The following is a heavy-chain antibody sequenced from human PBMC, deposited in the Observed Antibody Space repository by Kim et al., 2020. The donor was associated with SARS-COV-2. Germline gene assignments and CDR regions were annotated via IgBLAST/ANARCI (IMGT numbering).Heavy chain of an antibody. CDR2: INPSGGST. Sequence: ASVKVSCKASGYTFTSYYMHWVRQAPGQGLEWMGIINPSGGSTSYAQKFQGRVTMTRDTSTSTVYMELSSLRSEDTAVYYCARGQAYYYDSSGYYPDDAFDIWGQGTMVTVSS. J-gene: IGHJ3*02. V-gene: IGHV1-46*01. CDR1: GYTFTSYY. D-gene: IGHD3-22*01. CDR3: ARGQAYYYDSSGYYPDDAFDI.